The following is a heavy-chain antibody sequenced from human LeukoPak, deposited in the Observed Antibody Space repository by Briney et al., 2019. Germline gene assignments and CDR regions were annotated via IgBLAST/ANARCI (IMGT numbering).Heavy chain of an antibody. D-gene: IGHD4-23*01. CDR1: GYTFTGYY. CDR2: INPNTADT. Sequence: ASVKVSCKASGYTFTGYYMHWVRQAPGQGLEWMGWINPNTADTHYPQKFQGRVTLTSDTSISTAYMELSRLSPDDTAMYYCARDLRGNSMFFDYWGQGTLVTVSS. V-gene: IGHV1-2*02. J-gene: IGHJ4*02. CDR3: ARDLRGNSMFFDY.